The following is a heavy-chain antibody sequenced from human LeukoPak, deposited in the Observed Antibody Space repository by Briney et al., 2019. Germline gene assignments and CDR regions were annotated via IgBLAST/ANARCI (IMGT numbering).Heavy chain of an antibody. V-gene: IGHV3-23*01. CDR2: ISGSGGST. Sequence: GGSLRFSCAASGFTFSSYAMSWVRQAPGKGLEWVSAISGSGGSTYYADSVKGRFTISRDNSKNTLYLQMNSLRAEDTAVYYCAKDAIYSGGYYPPSVAFFDYWGQGTLVTVSS. J-gene: IGHJ4*02. D-gene: IGHD3-22*01. CDR1: GFTFSSYA. CDR3: AKDAIYSGGYYPPSVAFFDY.